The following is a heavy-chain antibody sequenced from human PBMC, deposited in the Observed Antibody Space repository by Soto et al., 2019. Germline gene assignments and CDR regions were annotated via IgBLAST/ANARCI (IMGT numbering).Heavy chain of an antibody. CDR2: IYHSGST. V-gene: IGHV4-4*02. CDR1: SGSISSSNW. CDR3: ARGRPNDYGVSGVVSWFDP. J-gene: IGHJ5*02. Sequence: PSETLSLTCAVSSGSISSSNWWSWVRQPPGKGLEWIGEIYHSGSTNYNPSLKSRVTISVDKSKNQFSLKLSSVTAADTAVYYCARGRPNDYGVSGVVSWFDPWGQGTLVTVSS. D-gene: IGHD4-17*01.